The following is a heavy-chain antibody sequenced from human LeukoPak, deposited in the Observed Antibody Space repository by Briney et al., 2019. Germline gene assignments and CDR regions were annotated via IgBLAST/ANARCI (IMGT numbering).Heavy chain of an antibody. Sequence: ASVKVSCKASGGTFSSYAISWVRQAPGQGLEWMGWINPNSGGTNYAQKFQGRVTMTRDTSISTAYMELSRLRSDDTAVYYCARARYCSSTSCYPDYWGQGTLVTVSS. CDR1: GGTFSSYA. CDR2: INPNSGGT. V-gene: IGHV1-2*02. CDR3: ARARYCSSTSCYPDY. D-gene: IGHD2-2*01. J-gene: IGHJ4*02.